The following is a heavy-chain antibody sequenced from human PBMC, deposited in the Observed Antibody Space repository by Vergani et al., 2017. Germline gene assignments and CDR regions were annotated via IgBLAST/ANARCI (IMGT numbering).Heavy chain of an antibody. CDR1: GGSISSYY. CDR3: ARYGKQWAFDY. V-gene: IGHV4-59*01. CDR2: IYYSGST. D-gene: IGHD6-19*01. J-gene: IGHJ4*02. Sequence: QVQLQESGPGLVKPSETLSLTCTVSGGSISSYYWSWIRQPPGKGLEWSGYIYYSGSTNYNPSLKSRVTISVDTSKNQFSLKLNSVTAADTAVYYCARYGKQWAFDYWGQGTLVTVSS.